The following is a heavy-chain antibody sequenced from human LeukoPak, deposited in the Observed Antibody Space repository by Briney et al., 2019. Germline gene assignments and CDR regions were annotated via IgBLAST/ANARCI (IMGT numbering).Heavy chain of an antibody. CDR1: GGSLSSGSYY. D-gene: IGHD6-13*01. CDR2: IYTSGST. V-gene: IGHV4-61*02. Sequence: PSQTLSLTCTDSGGSLSSGSYYWRWIRQPAGTGLEWLGRIYTSGSTNYNPSLKSRVTISVDTSKNQCSLKLSSVTAADTAVYYCARARHEAGIWFEGNWFDPWGQGTLVTVSS. CDR3: ARARHEAGIWFEGNWFDP. J-gene: IGHJ5*02.